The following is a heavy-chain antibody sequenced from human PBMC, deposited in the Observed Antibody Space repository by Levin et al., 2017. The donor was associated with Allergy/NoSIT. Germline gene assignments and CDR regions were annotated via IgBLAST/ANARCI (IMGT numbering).Heavy chain of an antibody. CDR1: GFTFSSYE. D-gene: IGHD3-3*01. V-gene: IGHV3-48*03. Sequence: GGSLRLSCAASGFTFSSYEMNWVRRAPGKGLEWVSYISSTGSNIYSADSVKGRFTISRDNAKNSLYLHMNSLRAEDTAVYYCARQLGNFWSGYNYFDYWGQGILVTVSS. CDR3: ARQLGNFWSGYNYFDY. J-gene: IGHJ4*02. CDR2: ISSTGSNI.